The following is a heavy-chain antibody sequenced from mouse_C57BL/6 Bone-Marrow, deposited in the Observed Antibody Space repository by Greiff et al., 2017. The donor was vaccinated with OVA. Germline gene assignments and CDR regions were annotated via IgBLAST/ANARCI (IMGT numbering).Heavy chain of an antibody. V-gene: IGHV5-4*01. CDR3: ARELHYYGSSAWAMDY. Sequence: EVMLVESGGGLVKPGGSLKLSCAASGFTFSSYAMSWVRQTPEKRLEWVATISDGGSYTYYPDNVKGRFTISRDNAKNNLYLQMSHLKSEDTAMYYCARELHYYGSSAWAMDYWGQGTSVTVSS. CDR1: GFTFSSYA. CDR2: ISDGGSYT. D-gene: IGHD1-1*01. J-gene: IGHJ4*01.